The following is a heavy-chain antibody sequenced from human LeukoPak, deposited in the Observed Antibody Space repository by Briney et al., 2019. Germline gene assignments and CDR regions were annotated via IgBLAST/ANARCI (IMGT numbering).Heavy chain of an antibody. V-gene: IGHV4-61*02. D-gene: IGHD3-16*01. CDR3: ARARPFDGNWFDP. CDR1: GGSISSGGYY. CDR2: IYTSGST. J-gene: IGHJ5*02. Sequence: PSQTLSLTCTVSGGSISSGGYYWSWIRQPPGKGLEWIGRIYTSGSTNYNPSLKSRVTISVDTSKNQFSLKLNSVTAADTAVYYCARARPFDGNWFDPWGQGTLVTVSS.